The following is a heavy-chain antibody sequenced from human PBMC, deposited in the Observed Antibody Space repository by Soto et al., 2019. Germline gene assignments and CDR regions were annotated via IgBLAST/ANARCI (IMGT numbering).Heavy chain of an antibody. V-gene: IGHV4-39*02. J-gene: IGHJ4*02. CDR2: IYYSGST. Sequence: PSETLSLTCTFSGGSISSSSYYWGWIRQPPGKGLEWIGSIYYSGSTYYNPSLKSRVTISVDTSKNHFSLKLSSGTAPDTAVYYCATNGAYPTWVFDYWGQGTLVTVSS. CDR1: GGSISSSSYY. D-gene: IGHD4-17*01. CDR3: ATNGAYPTWVFDY.